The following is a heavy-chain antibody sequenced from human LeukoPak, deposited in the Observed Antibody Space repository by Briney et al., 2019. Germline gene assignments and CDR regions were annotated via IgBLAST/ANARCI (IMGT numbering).Heavy chain of an antibody. V-gene: IGHV4-59*01. CDR3: ARRGNWGFFDY. Sequence: PSETLSLTCTVSSGSFNTNYWSWIRQPPGEGLEWIGYINYSGTTNYNPSLKSRVTISVDTSKNQFSLKLSSVTAADTAVYYCARRGNWGFFDYWGQGTLVTVSS. CDR2: INYSGTT. J-gene: IGHJ4*02. D-gene: IGHD7-27*01. CDR1: SGSFNTNY.